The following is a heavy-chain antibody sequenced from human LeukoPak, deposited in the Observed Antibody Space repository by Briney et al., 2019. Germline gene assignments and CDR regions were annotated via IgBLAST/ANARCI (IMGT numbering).Heavy chain of an antibody. CDR2: FSGVVGST. Sequence: GRSLRLSCAASGFPLTNNALGWSGQPPGRGWGGSSVFSGVVGSTFYADSVKGRFTISRDNSKNTLYLQMNSLRAEDTAVYYCAKHLWRDLLWFGEGYYFGYWGQGTLVTVSS. J-gene: IGHJ4*02. V-gene: IGHV3-23*01. CDR1: GFPLTNNA. CDR3: AKHLWRDLLWFGEGYYFGY. D-gene: IGHD3-10*01.